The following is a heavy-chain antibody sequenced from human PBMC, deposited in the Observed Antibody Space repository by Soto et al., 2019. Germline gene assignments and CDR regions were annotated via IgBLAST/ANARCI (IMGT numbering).Heavy chain of an antibody. CDR1: GGSISSGGYY. V-gene: IGHV4-31*01. Sequence: QVQLQESGPGLVKPSQTLSLTCTVSGGSISSGGYYWSWIRQHPGKGLEWIGYIYYSGSTYYNPSLKSLATISVDTSKNQFPLKLSSVTAADTAVYYCASARYYGSGSSIDYWGQGTLVTVSS. CDR2: IYYSGST. D-gene: IGHD3-10*01. J-gene: IGHJ4*02. CDR3: ASARYYGSGSSIDY.